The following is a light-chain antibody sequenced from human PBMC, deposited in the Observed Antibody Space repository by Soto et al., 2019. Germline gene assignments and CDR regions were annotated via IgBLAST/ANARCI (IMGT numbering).Light chain of an antibody. Sequence: DIQMTQSPSTLSASVGDRVTITCRASQSISSWLAWYQQKPGKAPKLLIYDASSLESGVPSRFSGSESGTEFTLTISSLLPDDFATYYCQQYNSYPATFGQGTKVEIK. CDR3: QQYNSYPAT. CDR2: DAS. CDR1: QSISSW. V-gene: IGKV1-5*01. J-gene: IGKJ1*01.